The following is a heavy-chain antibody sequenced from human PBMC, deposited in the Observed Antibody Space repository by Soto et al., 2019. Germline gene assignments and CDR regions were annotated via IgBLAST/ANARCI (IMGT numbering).Heavy chain of an antibody. CDR3: ARGNALDI. V-gene: IGHV1-69*13. Sequence: SVNDSCTAPGVTSSSFAINWVRQAPGQGPEWMGGTIPILGTANYAQKFQGRVTIIADETTNTASLELTSLRSEDTAVYYCARGNALDIWGQGTTVTVSS. CDR2: TIPILGTA. CDR1: GVTSSSFA. J-gene: IGHJ6*02.